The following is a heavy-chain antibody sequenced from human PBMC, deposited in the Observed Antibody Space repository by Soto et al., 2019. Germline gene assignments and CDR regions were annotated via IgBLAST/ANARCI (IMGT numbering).Heavy chain of an antibody. CDR3: ARKQAGFFYGIDY. D-gene: IGHD3-3*01. CDR1: GGSSSTGGYY. CDR2: IDGSGYT. Sequence: PSETLSLTCTASGGSSSTGGYYWSWIRQYPGKGLEWLGYIDGSGYTFYNPSLQSRLTLSMDTSKNQFSLKLSSATAADTAVYFCARKQAGFFYGIDYWGQGTLVTVSS. V-gene: IGHV4-31*03. J-gene: IGHJ4*02.